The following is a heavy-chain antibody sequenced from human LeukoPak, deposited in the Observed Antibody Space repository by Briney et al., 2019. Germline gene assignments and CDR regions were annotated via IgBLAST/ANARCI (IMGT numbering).Heavy chain of an antibody. CDR2: IGGGGGRT. V-gene: IGHV3-23*01. J-gene: IGHJ1*01. CDR3: VKDSVVAAAFGSFQY. Sequence: GGSPRLSCAASGFIFSSYGMSWVRQAPGKGMEWLSGIGGGGGRTYYAASVSGRSSISRDNSKSKVSLQMNSLRAEDTAVYYCVKDSVVAAAFGSFQYWGQGTLVTVSS. CDR1: GFIFSSYG. D-gene: IGHD6-13*01.